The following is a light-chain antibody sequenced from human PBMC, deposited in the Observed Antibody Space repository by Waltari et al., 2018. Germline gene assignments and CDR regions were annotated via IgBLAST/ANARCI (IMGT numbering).Light chain of an antibody. CDR3: QQYGASPT. CDR1: HSVSTK. V-gene: IGKV3-15*01. CDR2: SAS. Sequence: EIVMTQSPATLSVSPGERVTLSGRASHSVSTKLAWYQQRPGQAPRLLIYSASIRATDIPARFSGSGSGTEFTLTISSLQSEDFAVYYCQQYGASPTFGGGTKVEMK. J-gene: IGKJ4*01.